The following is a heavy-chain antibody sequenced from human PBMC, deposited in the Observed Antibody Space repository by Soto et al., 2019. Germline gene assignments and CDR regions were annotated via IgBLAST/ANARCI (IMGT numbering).Heavy chain of an antibody. J-gene: IGHJ5*02. D-gene: IGHD3-9*01. V-gene: IGHV4-30-4*01. CDR2: IYYSGST. Sequence: SETLSLTCTVSGGSISSGDYYWSWIRQPPGKGLEWIGYIYYSGSTYYNPSLKSRVTVPVDTSKNQFSLKLSSVTAADTAVYYCARGPNYDILTGYYTWFDPWGQGTLVTVSS. CDR1: GGSISSGDYY. CDR3: ARGPNYDILTGYYTWFDP.